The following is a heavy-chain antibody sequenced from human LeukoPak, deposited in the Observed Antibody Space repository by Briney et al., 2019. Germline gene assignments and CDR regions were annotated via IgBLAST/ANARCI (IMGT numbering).Heavy chain of an antibody. CDR2: MYSDGTT. Sequence: GGSLRLSCAASGFIVSTNYMSWVRQAPGKGLEWVSVMYSDGTTYYADSVKGRFTISRDNSKNTVYLQMDSLRAEDTAVYYCARGTHQSSLLFDYWGQGTLVTVSS. D-gene: IGHD2-15*01. J-gene: IGHJ4*02. CDR1: GFIVSTNY. V-gene: IGHV3-53*01. CDR3: ARGTHQSSLLFDY.